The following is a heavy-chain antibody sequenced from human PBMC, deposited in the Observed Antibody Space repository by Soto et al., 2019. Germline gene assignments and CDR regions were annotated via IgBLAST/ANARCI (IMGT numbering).Heavy chain of an antibody. V-gene: IGHV3-33*06. Sequence: QVQLVESGGGVVQPGRSLRLSCAASGFTFSSYGMHWVRQAPGMGLEWVAVIWYDGSNKYYADSVKGRFTISRDNSKNTLYLQMNSLRAEDTAVYYCAKGDDYGDHGLGYWGQGTLVTVSS. CDR1: GFTFSSYG. D-gene: IGHD4-17*01. CDR2: IWYDGSNK. CDR3: AKGDDYGDHGLGY. J-gene: IGHJ4*02.